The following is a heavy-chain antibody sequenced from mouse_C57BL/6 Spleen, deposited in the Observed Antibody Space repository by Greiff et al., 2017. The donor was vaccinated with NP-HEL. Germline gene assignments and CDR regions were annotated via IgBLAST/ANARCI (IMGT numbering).Heavy chain of an antibody. CDR2: ISYDGSN. J-gene: IGHJ4*01. CDR3: AREHDAMDY. Sequence: EVKLLESGPGLVKPSQSLSLTCSVTGYSITSGYYWNWIRQLPGNKLEWMGYISYDGSNNYNPSLKNRISITRYTSKNRCFLKLNAVTTEDTATYYCAREHDAMDYWGQGTSVTVSS. CDR1: GYSITSGYY. V-gene: IGHV3-6*01.